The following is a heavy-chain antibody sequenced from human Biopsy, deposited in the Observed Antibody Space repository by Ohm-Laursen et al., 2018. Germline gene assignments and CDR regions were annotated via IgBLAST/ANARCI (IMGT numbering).Heavy chain of an antibody. D-gene: IGHD3-22*01. CDR1: GESMGTYY. J-gene: IGHJ6*02. CDR3: VRGVDYYDPYHYYALDV. Sequence: GTLSLTCTVSGESMGTYYWTWIRQSPGKGLEWIGYIYYTGSTNYNPSVKSRVTISVDTSKNQFSLKVRSVTAADTAVYYRVRGVDYYDPYHYYALDVWGQGTTVTVSS. V-gene: IGHV4-59*12. CDR2: IYYTGST.